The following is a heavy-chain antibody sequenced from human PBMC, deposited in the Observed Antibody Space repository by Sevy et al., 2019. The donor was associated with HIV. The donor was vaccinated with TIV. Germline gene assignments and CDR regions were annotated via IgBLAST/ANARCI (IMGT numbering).Heavy chain of an antibody. CDR2: INGAGGST. J-gene: IGHJ6*03. V-gene: IGHV3-23*01. CDR3: ANGVSPATTTHQHHYYFFHLDV. CDR1: GFSFSTYA. D-gene: IGHD1-1*01. Sequence: GGSLRLSCEVSGFSFSTYAMSWVRQAPGKGLEWVSAINGAGGSTYYEDFLKDRFNISGDNSRNTRYLHMGGLEAADTTVYYCANGVSPATTTHQHHYYFFHLDVWGKGTTVTVSS.